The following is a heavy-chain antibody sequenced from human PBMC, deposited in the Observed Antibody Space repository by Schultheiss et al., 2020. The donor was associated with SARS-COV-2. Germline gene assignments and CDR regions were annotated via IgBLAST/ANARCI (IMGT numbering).Heavy chain of an antibody. CDR2: IFWDDDK. CDR1: GFSLSTSGVG. Sequence: SGPTLVKPTQPLTLTCTFSGFSLSTSGVGVGWIRQPPGKALEWLALIFWDDDKRYSTSLKTRLTISKDTSKNQVVLTMTNMDPVDTATYYCARIRGSDYGVDYWGQGTLVTVSS. V-gene: IGHV2-5*02. CDR3: ARIRGSDYGVDY. D-gene: IGHD4-17*01. J-gene: IGHJ4*02.